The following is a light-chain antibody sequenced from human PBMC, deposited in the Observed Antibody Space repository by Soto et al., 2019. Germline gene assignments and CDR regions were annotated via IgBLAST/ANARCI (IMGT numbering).Light chain of an antibody. CDR2: AAS. CDR1: HDISNY. J-gene: IGKJ3*01. Sequence: DVQMTQSPSSLSASVGDRVTITCRASHDISNYVAWLQQKPGKAPKLLIYAASTLQPGVPSRFSVGGSGVDFTLTISSLQPEDVATYYCQKHNTVPLTFGPGTKVDIK. CDR3: QKHNTVPLT. V-gene: IGKV1-27*01.